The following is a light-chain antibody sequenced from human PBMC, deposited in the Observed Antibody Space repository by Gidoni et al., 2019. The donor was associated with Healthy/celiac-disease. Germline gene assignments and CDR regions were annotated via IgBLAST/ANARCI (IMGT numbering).Light chain of an antibody. CDR1: QSSSSY. V-gene: IGKV1-39*01. Sequence: DIQLTQSPSSLSASVGDRVTLTCRASQSSSSYLNWYQQKPGKAPKLLIYAASSLQSGVPSRFSGSGSGTDFTLTISSLQPEDFATYYCQQSYSTPYTFGQGTKLEIK. CDR3: QQSYSTPYT. CDR2: AAS. J-gene: IGKJ2*01.